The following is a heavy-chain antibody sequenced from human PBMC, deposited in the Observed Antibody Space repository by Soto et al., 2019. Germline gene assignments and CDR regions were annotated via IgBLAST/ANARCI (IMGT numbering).Heavy chain of an antibody. Sequence: VQLVESGGGLVQPGGSLRLSCAASGFNVSNNYMSWVRQAPGKGLEWVSVIYSGGSTYYADSVKGRFTISRDNSKNTVYLQMNSLRAEDTAVFYCARKTTDWYFDLWGRGTLVTVSS. CDR2: IYSGGST. V-gene: IGHV3-66*01. CDR3: ARKTTDWYFDL. CDR1: GFNVSNNY. J-gene: IGHJ2*01.